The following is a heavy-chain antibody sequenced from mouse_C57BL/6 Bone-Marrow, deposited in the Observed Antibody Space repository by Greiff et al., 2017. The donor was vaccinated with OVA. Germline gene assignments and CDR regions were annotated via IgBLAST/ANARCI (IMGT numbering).Heavy chain of an antibody. CDR1: GFTFSSYA. J-gene: IGHJ4*01. CDR2: ISDGGSYT. Sequence: EVHLVESGGGLVKPGGSLKLSCAASGFTFSSYAMSWVRQTPEKRLEWVATISDGGSYTYYPDNVKGRFTISRDNAKNNLYLQMSHLKSEDTAMYYCARDSIPYAMYYWGQGTSVTVSS. CDR3: ARDSIPYAMYY. V-gene: IGHV5-4*01. D-gene: IGHD2-10*02.